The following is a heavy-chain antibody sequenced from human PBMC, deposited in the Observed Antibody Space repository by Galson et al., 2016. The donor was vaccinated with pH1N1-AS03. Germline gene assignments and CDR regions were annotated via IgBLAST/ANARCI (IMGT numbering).Heavy chain of an antibody. Sequence: SVKVSCKASGYTFTSYYIHWVRQAPGQGREWMGIIDPSDGNTNYAQRFQGRVTMTRDTSTSTVYMERSSLRSDDTAVYYCARVSAGLTGYYYATDVWGQGTTVTVSS. CDR1: GYTFTSYY. CDR3: ARVSAGLTGYYYATDV. CDR2: IDPSDGNT. V-gene: IGHV1-46*01. D-gene: IGHD4/OR15-4a*01. J-gene: IGHJ6*02.